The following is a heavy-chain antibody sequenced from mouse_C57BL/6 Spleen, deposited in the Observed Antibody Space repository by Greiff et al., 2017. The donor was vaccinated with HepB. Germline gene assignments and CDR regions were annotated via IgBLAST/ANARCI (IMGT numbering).Heavy chain of an antibody. V-gene: IGHV5-6*01. CDR2: ISSGGSYT. Sequence: EVQLVESGGDLVKPGGSLKLSCAASGFTFSSYGMSWVRQTPDKRLEWVATISSGGSYTYYPDSVKGRFTISRDNAKNTLYRQMSSLKSEDTAMYYCARRGSSYVTFFDYWGQGTTLTVSS. CDR1: GFTFSSYG. J-gene: IGHJ2*01. CDR3: ARRGSSYVTFFDY. D-gene: IGHD1-1*01.